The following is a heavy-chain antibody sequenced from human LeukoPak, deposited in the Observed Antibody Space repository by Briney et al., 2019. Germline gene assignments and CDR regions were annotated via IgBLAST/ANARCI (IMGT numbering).Heavy chain of an antibody. CDR1: GFTFNSYS. Sequence: PGGSLRLSCAASGFTFNSYSMNWVRQAPGKGLEWVSSISSSSSYIYYADSLKGRFTISSDNAKNSLYLQMNNLRAEATAVYYCARGGGYFDWLFVSALHYWGQGTLVTVSS. CDR2: ISSSSSYI. V-gene: IGHV3-21*01. D-gene: IGHD3-9*01. CDR3: ARGGGYFDWLFVSALHY. J-gene: IGHJ4*02.